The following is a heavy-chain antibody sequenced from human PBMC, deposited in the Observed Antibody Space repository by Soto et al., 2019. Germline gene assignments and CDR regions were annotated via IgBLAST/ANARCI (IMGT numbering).Heavy chain of an antibody. Sequence: ASVKVSCKASGYTFTSYAMHWVRQAPGQRLEWMGWINAGNGNTKYSQKFQGRVTITRDTSASTAYMELSSLRSEDTAVYYCARGRIAVAGSWYWFDPWGQGTLVTVSP. J-gene: IGHJ5*02. V-gene: IGHV1-3*01. CDR2: INAGNGNT. CDR1: GYTFTSYA. D-gene: IGHD6-19*01. CDR3: ARGRIAVAGSWYWFDP.